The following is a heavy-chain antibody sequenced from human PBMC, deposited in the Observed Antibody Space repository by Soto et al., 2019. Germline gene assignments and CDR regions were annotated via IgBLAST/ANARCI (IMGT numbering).Heavy chain of an antibody. V-gene: IGHV3-33*01. CDR1: GFTFGSYG. D-gene: IGHD5-12*01. CDR3: ARKGYSGYEKYYFDF. J-gene: IGHJ4*02. CDR2: IWYDGGNK. Sequence: PGGSLRLSCAASGFTFGSYGMHWVRQAPGKGLEWVALIWYDGGNKYYADSVKGRFTISRDNSKNTLYLQMNSLRADDTAVYYCARKGYSGYEKYYFDFWGQGTLVTVSS.